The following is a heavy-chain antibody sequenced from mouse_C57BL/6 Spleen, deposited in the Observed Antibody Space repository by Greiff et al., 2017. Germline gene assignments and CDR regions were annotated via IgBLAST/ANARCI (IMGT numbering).Heavy chain of an antibody. V-gene: IGHV1-53*01. Sequence: QVQLKQPGTELVKPGASVKLSCKASGYTFTSYWMHWVKQRPGQGLEWIGNINPSNGGTNYNEKFKSKATLTVDKSSSTAYMQLSSLTSEDSAVYYCASGDGYYSWYFDVWGTGTTVTVSS. CDR2: INPSNGGT. CDR3: ASGDGYYSWYFDV. D-gene: IGHD2-3*01. CDR1: GYTFTSYW. J-gene: IGHJ1*03.